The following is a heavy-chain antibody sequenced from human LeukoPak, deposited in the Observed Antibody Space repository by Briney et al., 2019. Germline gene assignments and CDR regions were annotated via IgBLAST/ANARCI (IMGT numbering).Heavy chain of an antibody. V-gene: IGHV4-59*08. CDR3: ARQTIFGVVPSFDY. D-gene: IGHD3-3*01. CDR2: IYYSGST. CDR1: GGSISSYY. Sequence: SETLSLTCTVSGGSISSYYWSWIRRPPGKGLEWIGYIYYSGSTNYNPSLKSRVTISVDTSKNQFSLKLSSVTAADTAVYYCARQTIFGVVPSFDYWGQGTLVTVSS. J-gene: IGHJ4*02.